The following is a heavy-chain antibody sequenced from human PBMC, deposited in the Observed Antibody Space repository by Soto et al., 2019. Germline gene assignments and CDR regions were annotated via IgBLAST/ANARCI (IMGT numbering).Heavy chain of an antibody. CDR2: VHSDGTTT. CDR3: ARGDRGGFDL. V-gene: IGHV3-74*01. Sequence: EVQLVESGGGLVQPGESLRLSCAASGFTFDYYWMHWVRQAPGKGLVWVSRVHSDGTTTTYADSVKGRFTISRDNARNTVSLQMSSLRAEDTAVYYCARGDRGGFDLWGHGTVVTVSS. D-gene: IGHD3-10*01. CDR1: GFTFDYYW. J-gene: IGHJ3*01.